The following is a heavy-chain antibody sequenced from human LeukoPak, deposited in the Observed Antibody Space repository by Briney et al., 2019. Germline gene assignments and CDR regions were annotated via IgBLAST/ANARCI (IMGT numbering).Heavy chain of an antibody. Sequence: ASVKVSCKASGYTCTSYGISWVRQAPGQGLEWMGWISAYNGNTNYAQKLQGRVTMTTDTSTSTAYMELRSLRSDDTAVYYCARGDSSGWYRTAFDYWGQGTLVTVSS. CDR3: ARGDSSGWYRTAFDY. CDR1: GYTCTSYG. V-gene: IGHV1-18*01. J-gene: IGHJ4*02. CDR2: ISAYNGNT. D-gene: IGHD6-19*01.